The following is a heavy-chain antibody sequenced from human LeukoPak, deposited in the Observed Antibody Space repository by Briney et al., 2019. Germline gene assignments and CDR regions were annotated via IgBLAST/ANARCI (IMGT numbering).Heavy chain of an antibody. CDR3: ARQIMVRGVIITLFHTRINWFDP. V-gene: IGHV4-4*07. D-gene: IGHD3-10*01. Sequence: AETLSLTCTVSGGSINIYYWSWIRQPAGKGLEWIGRIYTSGSTNYNPSLKTRVTMSVDTSKNQFSLKLSSVTAADTAVYYCARQIMVRGVIITLFHTRINWFDPWGQGTLVTVSS. J-gene: IGHJ5*02. CDR1: GGSINIYY. CDR2: IYTSGST.